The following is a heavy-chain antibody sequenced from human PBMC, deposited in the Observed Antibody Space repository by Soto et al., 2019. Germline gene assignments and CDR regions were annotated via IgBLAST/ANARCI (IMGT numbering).Heavy chain of an antibody. CDR1: GFTFGDFA. CDR2: IRSNVYGGTT. V-gene: IGHV3-49*03. CDR3: TRWGRGYDWNYYYGMDV. Sequence: EVQLVESGGGLVQPGRSLRLSCSASGFTFGDFAMSWFRQAPGKGLEWVGFIRSNVYGGTTEYAASVKGRFTISRDDCKSIAYLQMNSLKTEDTAVYYCTRWGRGYDWNYYYGMDVWGQGTTVTVSS. D-gene: IGHD5-12*01. J-gene: IGHJ6*02.